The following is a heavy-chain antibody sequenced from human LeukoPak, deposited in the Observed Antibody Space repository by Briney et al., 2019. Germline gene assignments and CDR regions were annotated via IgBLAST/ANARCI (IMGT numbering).Heavy chain of an antibody. J-gene: IGHJ4*02. CDR1: SESFSGYY. CDR3: ARGGGDGWYLGY. Sequence: SETLSLTCAVYSESFSGYYWSWIRQPPGKGLEWIGEIHHSGSTNYNPSLKSRVTISVDMSKNQFSLKLTSVTAADTAVYYCARGGGDGWYLGYWGQGILVTVSS. D-gene: IGHD2-21*01. V-gene: IGHV4-34*01. CDR2: IHHSGST.